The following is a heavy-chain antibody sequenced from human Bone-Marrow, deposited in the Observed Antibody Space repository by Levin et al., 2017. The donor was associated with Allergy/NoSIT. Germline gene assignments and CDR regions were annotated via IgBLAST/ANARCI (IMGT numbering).Heavy chain of an antibody. J-gene: IGHJ6*03. CDR3: ARGGNDPSDYYYYMDV. CDR1: GFTFTNYY. CDR2: INPSGASS. V-gene: IGHV1-46*03. D-gene: IGHD1-1*01. Sequence: GASVKVSCKASGFTFTNYYMHWVRQAPGQGLQWMGVINPSGASSTYAQKFQGRVIMTRDTSTNTVYMDVGSLPSEDTAVYFGARGGNDPSDYYYYMDVWGKGTTVIVSS.